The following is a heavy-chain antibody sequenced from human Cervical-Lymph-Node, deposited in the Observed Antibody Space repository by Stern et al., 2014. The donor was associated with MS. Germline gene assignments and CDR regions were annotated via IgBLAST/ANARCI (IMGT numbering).Heavy chain of an antibody. CDR3: ALAGSIGFEH. CDR1: AYSFSSNR. Sequence: VQLVQSGDEVKQPGASVKVSCKASAYSFSSNRLSWMRQAPGQGLDWMGWISGYNGNTNFGQKFQGRVTMTADRSTNTVYMELRSLRFDDTAIYYCALAGSIGFEHWGQGTLVTVSS. D-gene: IGHD6-19*01. J-gene: IGHJ4*02. V-gene: IGHV1-18*01. CDR2: ISGYNGNT.